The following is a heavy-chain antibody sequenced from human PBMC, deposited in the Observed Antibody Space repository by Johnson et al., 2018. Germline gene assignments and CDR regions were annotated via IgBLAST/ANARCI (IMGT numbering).Heavy chain of an antibody. CDR2: ISYDGSNK. V-gene: IGHV3-30-3*01. J-gene: IGHJ3*02. Sequence: VQLLESGGGVVQPGRSLRPSCAASGFTFSSYAMHWVRQAPGKGLEWVAVISYDGSNKYYADSVKGRFTISRDNSKNTLYLQMNSLRAEDTAVYYCARAPPGVVAANRDAFDSLGQGTMVTVSS. D-gene: IGHD2-15*01. CDR1: GFTFSSYA. CDR3: ARAPPGVVAANRDAFDS.